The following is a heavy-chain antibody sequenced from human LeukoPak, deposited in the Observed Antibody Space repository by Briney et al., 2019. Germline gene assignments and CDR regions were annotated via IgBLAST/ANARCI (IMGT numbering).Heavy chain of an antibody. CDR1: GYSFTNYY. Sequence: ASVKVSCKASGYSFTNYYMHWVRQAPGQGLEWMGIINPSGGSTSYAQKFQGRVTMTRDMSTSTVYMELSSLRSEDTAVYYCARDLGSSGYADYWGQGTLVTVSS. CDR2: INPSGGST. J-gene: IGHJ4*02. V-gene: IGHV1-46*01. CDR3: ARDLGSSGYADY. D-gene: IGHD3-22*01.